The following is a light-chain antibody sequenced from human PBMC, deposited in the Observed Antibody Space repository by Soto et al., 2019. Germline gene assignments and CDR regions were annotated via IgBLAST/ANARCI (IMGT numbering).Light chain of an antibody. CDR3: LQHKSWPFT. CDR1: QSVSSS. Sequence: EIVMTQSPATLSVSPGERATLSCRASQSVSSSVAWFQQKPGQAPRLLIYAASARATGIAARLSGSGSGTEFTLTISSLQSEDFAVYYCLQHKSWPFTFGQGTKLEIK. V-gene: IGKV3-15*01. J-gene: IGKJ2*01. CDR2: AAS.